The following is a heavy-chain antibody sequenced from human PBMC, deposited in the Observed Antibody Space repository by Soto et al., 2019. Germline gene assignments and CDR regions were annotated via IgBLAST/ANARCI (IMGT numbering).Heavy chain of an antibody. D-gene: IGHD3-10*01. V-gene: IGHV1-69*13. CDR2: IIPIFGTA. CDR3: ARTLWFWELSLGYYYYYGMDV. J-gene: IGHJ6*02. CDR1: GGTFSSYA. Sequence: SVKVSCKASGGTFSSYAISWVRQAPGQGLEWMGGIIPIFGTANYAQKFQGRVTITADESTSTAYMELSSLRSEDTAVYYCARTLWFWELSLGYYYYYGMDVWGQGTTVTVSS.